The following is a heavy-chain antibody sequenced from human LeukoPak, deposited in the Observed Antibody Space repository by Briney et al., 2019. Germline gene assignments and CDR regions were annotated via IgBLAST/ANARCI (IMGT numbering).Heavy chain of an antibody. J-gene: IGHJ1*01. Sequence: ASVKVSCNTSGYTFINHGISWVRQAPGRGLEWVGWISTYNGATQYPEKLQGRVTMTTDTSTNTVYMELRSLRSDDTAIYYCARGGDYGDFYFQHWGQGTLVTVPS. CDR1: GYTFINHG. D-gene: IGHD4-17*01. CDR3: ARGGDYGDFYFQH. V-gene: IGHV1-18*01. CDR2: ISTYNGAT.